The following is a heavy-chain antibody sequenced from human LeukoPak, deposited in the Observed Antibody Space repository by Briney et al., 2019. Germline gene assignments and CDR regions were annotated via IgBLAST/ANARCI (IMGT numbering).Heavy chain of an antibody. CDR3: ARVKLYYGSGSYRDAFDI. Sequence: SETLSLTCAVYGGSFSGYYWSWIRQPPGKGLEWIGIGEINHSGSTNYNPSLKSRVTISVDTSKNQFSLKLSSVTAADTAVYYCARVKLYYGSGSYRDAFDIWGQGTMVTVSS. CDR1: GGSFSGYY. CDR2: INHSGST. D-gene: IGHD3-10*01. V-gene: IGHV4-34*01. J-gene: IGHJ3*02.